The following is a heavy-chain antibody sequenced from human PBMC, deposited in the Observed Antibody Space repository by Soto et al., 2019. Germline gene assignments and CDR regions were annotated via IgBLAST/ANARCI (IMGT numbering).Heavy chain of an antibody. J-gene: IGHJ3*02. CDR1: GFTFTGYY. Sequence: ASVKVSCKASGFTFTGYYLHWLRQAPGQGLEWMGWINPNSGGTNYAQKFQGWVTMTRDTSISTAYMELSRLRSDDTAVYYCARVRRDGYNFDAFDIWGQGTMVTVSS. D-gene: IGHD5-12*01. CDR2: INPNSGGT. V-gene: IGHV1-2*04. CDR3: ARVRRDGYNFDAFDI.